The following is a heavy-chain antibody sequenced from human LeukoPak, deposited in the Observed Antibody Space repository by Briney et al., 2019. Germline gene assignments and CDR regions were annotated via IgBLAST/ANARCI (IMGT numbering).Heavy chain of an antibody. CDR2: ITAGGDGT. D-gene: IGHD1-1*01. Sequence: GGSLRLSCAASGFTFSGYAMSWVRLAPGKGLEWVSAITAGGDGTYYADSVKGRFTISRDNLKNMVFLQMNSLRAEDTAIYYCAKSHASIWNVYDYWGQGTLVTVSS. CDR1: GFTFSGYA. V-gene: IGHV3-23*01. CDR3: AKSHASIWNVYDY. J-gene: IGHJ4*02.